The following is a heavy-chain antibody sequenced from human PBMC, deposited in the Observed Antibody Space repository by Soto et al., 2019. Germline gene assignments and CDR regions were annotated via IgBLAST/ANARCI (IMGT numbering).Heavy chain of an antibody. CDR2: ISAYDGKT. V-gene: IGHV1-18*01. D-gene: IGHD3-3*01. CDR3: ARDPHDFWTSYWFDP. CDR1: GYPFHTYG. Sequence: GASVKVSCKASGYPFHTYGINWGRQAPGQGLELMGWISAYDGKTTYAEKFQDRLTLTTDRSASTAYMELTSLRADDTAVYYCARDPHDFWTSYWFDPWGQGTLVTVSS. J-gene: IGHJ5*02.